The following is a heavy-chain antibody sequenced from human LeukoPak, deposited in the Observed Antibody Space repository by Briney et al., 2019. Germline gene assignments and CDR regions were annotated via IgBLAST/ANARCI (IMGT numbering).Heavy chain of an antibody. Sequence: SETLSLTCSVSGASISAYYWSWIRQPPGKGLEWIGYIHYSGTINYNPSLMSRVTISVDSSKNQFSLRLSSVTAADTAVYYCATGIAVAAIDYWGQGTLVTVSS. V-gene: IGHV4-59*12. CDR2: IHYSGTI. CDR1: GASISAYY. CDR3: ATGIAVAAIDY. J-gene: IGHJ4*02. D-gene: IGHD6-19*01.